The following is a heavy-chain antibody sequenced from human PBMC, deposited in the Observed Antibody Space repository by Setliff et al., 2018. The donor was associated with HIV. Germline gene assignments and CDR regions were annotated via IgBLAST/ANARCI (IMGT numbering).Heavy chain of an antibody. J-gene: IGHJ5*02. Sequence: PSETLSLTCTVSGGSISSYYWSWIRQPPGKGLEWIGHIYYSGTTNYNPSLKSRVTISVDTSKNQFSLKLSSVTAADTAVYYCASGGYYGSGSYYGGWFDPWGQGTRDTVSS. CDR3: ASGGYYGSGSYYGGWFDP. D-gene: IGHD3-10*01. V-gene: IGHV4-59*01. CDR2: IYYSGTT. CDR1: GGSISSYY.